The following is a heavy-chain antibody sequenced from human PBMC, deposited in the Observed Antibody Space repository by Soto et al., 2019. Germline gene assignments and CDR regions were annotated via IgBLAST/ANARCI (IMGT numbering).Heavy chain of an antibody. V-gene: IGHV4-34*01. J-gene: IGHJ3*02. CDR1: GGSLSGDY. Sequence: SETLSLTCAVYGGSLSGDYGSWIRQPPGKGLEWIGEINHSGSTNYNPSLKSRLIISVDTSRNQFSLRLTSVTAADTAVYYCARGLYDLRSGDRFDIWGQGTVVTVSS. CDR2: INHSGST. D-gene: IGHD3-3*01. CDR3: ARGLYDLRSGDRFDI.